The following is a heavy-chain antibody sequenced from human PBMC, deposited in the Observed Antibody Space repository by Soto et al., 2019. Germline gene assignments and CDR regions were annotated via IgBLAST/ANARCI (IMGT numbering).Heavy chain of an antibody. CDR2: TSPRGETL. Sequence: GGSLRLSCVASGFSLANYPMNWVRQTPGKGLEWISYTSPRGETLYYAESVEGRFTISRDNGRNSLFLQMNSLRDEDTALYFCAKGPHTNVGWPYYFDSWGLG. V-gene: IGHV3-48*02. D-gene: IGHD6-19*01. CDR3: AKGPHTNVGWPYYFDS. CDR1: GFSLANYP. J-gene: IGHJ4*02.